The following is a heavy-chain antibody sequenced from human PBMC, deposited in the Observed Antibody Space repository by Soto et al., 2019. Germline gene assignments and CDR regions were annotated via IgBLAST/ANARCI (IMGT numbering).Heavy chain of an antibody. J-gene: IGHJ3*01. CDR3: AGGGGWFGELDYAFYL. Sequence: QMQLVQSGPEVKQPGTSVKVSCKASGFTFTSSAMQWVRQARGQRRAWIGWIVVGSGNTNYAQKFQERVTITRDMSTSTAYMELSSLSAEDTAVYYCAGGGGWFGELDYAFYLWGQGTMVTVSS. D-gene: IGHD3-10*01. CDR2: IVVGSGNT. V-gene: IGHV1-58*02. CDR1: GFTFTSSA.